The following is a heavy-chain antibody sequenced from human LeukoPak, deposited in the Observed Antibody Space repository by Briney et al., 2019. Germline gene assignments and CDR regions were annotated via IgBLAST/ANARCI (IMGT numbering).Heavy chain of an antibody. CDR1: GFPFDRYW. CDR3: VRDADGGNSWFDT. V-gene: IGHV3-21*04. D-gene: IGHD4-23*01. CDR2: TSPTSSYM. J-gene: IGHJ5*02. Sequence: GGSLRLSCVASGFPFDRYWMSWVRQAPGKGLEWVSWTSPTSSYMYYADSVKGRFTISRDNAKNSLYLQMNSLRAEDTALYYCVRDADGGNSWFDTWGQGTLVTVSS.